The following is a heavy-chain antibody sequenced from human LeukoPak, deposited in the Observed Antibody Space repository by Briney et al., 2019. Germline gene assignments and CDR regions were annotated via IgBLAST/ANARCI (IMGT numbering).Heavy chain of an antibody. D-gene: IGHD3-3*01. CDR1: GFTFSSYA. CDR3: ARDSTDFWSGYPMYGMDV. Sequence: GRSLRLSCAASGFTFSSYAMHWDRQAPGKGLEWVAVISYDGSNKYYADSVKGRFTISRDNSKNTLYLQMNSLRAEDTAVYYCARDSTDFWSGYPMYGMDVWGQGTTVTVSS. CDR2: ISYDGSNK. V-gene: IGHV3-30-3*01. J-gene: IGHJ6*02.